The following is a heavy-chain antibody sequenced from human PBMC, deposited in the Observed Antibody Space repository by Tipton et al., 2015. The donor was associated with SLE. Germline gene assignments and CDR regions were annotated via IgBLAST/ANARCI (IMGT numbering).Heavy chain of an antibody. CDR1: GFTFSNAW. Sequence: LRLSCAASGFTFSNAWMSWVRQAPGKGLEWIGEINHSGSTNYNPSLKSRVTISVDTSKNQFSLKLSSVTAADTAVYYCARQGTTRSPFDYWGRGTLVTVSS. V-gene: IGHV4-34*01. CDR2: INHSGST. J-gene: IGHJ4*02. D-gene: IGHD1-14*01. CDR3: ARQGTTRSPFDY.